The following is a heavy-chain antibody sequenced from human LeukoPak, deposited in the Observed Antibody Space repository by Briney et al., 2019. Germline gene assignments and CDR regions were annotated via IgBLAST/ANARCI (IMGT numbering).Heavy chain of an antibody. CDR2: ISSSGSTI. CDR1: GFTFSSYE. V-gene: IGHV3-48*03. J-gene: IGHJ4*02. Sequence: GGSLRLSCAASGFTFSSYEMNWVRQAPGKGLEWVSYISSSGSTIYYADSVKGRFTISRDNAKNSLYLQMNSLRAKDTAVYYCAREGFTLDYWGQGTLVTVSS. CDR3: AREGFTLDY.